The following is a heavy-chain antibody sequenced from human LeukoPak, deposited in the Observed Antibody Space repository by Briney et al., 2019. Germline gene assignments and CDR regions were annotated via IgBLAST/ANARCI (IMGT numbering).Heavy chain of an antibody. CDR3: AKTLPSSWYSFDY. J-gene: IGHJ4*02. CDR2: ISGSVGST. Sequence: RGSLRLSWAASGXSISNYAMSWVRQAPGKGLEWVSSISGSVGSTYYADSVKGRFTISRDNSKNTLYLQMNSLRAEDTAVYYCAKTLPSSWYSFDYGGQGTLVTVSS. D-gene: IGHD6-13*01. CDR1: GXSISNYA. V-gene: IGHV3-23*01.